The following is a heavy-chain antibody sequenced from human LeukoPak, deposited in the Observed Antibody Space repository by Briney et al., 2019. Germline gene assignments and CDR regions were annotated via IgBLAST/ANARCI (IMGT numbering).Heavy chain of an antibody. CDR2: IHYSGST. Sequence: PSETLSLTCTVSGGTISSYYWNWTRQPPGKGLEWIGYIHYSGSTKYNPSLKSRVTISVDTTNNQFTLKVNSVTAADTAVYFCARRFVNSDGYYYDDYRGQETLVTVSS. D-gene: IGHD2-2*03. V-gene: IGHV4-59*08. CDR1: GGTISSYY. J-gene: IGHJ4*02. CDR3: ARRFVNSDGYYYDDY.